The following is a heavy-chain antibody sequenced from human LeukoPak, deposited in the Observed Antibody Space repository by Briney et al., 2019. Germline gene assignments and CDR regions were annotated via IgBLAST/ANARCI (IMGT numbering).Heavy chain of an antibody. V-gene: IGHV3-23*01. CDR3: GKRVVGIRVILVGFHKEAYYFDS. J-gene: IGHJ4*02. Sequence: PGGSLRLSCAVSGITLSNYGMSWVRQAPGKGLEWGAGISGSGGSTNYADSMKGRFTISRDTPKNTLYLPMNGLRAEDTALYFSGKRVVGIRVILVGFHKEAYYFDSWGQGALVTVSS. CDR1: GITLSNYG. CDR2: ISGSGGST. D-gene: IGHD3-22*01.